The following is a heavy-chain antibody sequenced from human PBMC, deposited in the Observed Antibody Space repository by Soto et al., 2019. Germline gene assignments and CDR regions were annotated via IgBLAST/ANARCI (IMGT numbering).Heavy chain of an antibody. V-gene: IGHV3-13*01. CDR3: ARGGYDFWSGYQYRGFDS. D-gene: IGHD3-3*01. CDR1: VFTFSSDD. Sequence: VAFRRLSFAASVFTFSSDDMHCVRQAAGKGLEWVSAIGTAGDTYYPGSVKGRFTISRENAKNSLYIQMNSLRAEDTAVYYCARGGYDFWSGYQYRGFDSWGQGTLVTVSS. J-gene: IGHJ4*02. CDR2: IGTAGDT.